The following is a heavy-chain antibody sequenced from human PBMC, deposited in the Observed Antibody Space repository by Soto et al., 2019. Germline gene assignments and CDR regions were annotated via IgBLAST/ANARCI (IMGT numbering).Heavy chain of an antibody. CDR3: ATVGTYFDY. J-gene: IGHJ4*02. V-gene: IGHV4-4*07. CDR1: GGSISSYY. Sequence: KTSETLSLTCTVSGGSISSYYCSWIRQAAGKGLEWIGRIHTSGSPNYNPSLKSRVTMSADTSKNQFSLKLTSVTAADTAVYYCATVGTYFDYWGQGTLVTVSS. CDR2: IHTSGSP.